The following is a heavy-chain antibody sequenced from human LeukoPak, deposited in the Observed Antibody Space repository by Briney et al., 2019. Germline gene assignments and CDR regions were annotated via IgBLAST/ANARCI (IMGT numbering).Heavy chain of an antibody. Sequence: ASVKVSCKASGYTFTGYYMHWVRQAPGQGLEWMGWINPNSGGTNYAQKFQGRVTMTRDTSISTAYMELSRLRSDDTAVYYCASGKSSAYSSGYLRPDYWGQGTLVTVSS. D-gene: IGHD3-22*01. CDR3: ASGKSSAYSSGYLRPDY. J-gene: IGHJ4*02. V-gene: IGHV1-2*02. CDR2: INPNSGGT. CDR1: GYTFTGYY.